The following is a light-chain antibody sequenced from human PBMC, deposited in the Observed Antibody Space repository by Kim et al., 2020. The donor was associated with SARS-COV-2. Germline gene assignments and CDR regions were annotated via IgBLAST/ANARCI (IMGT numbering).Light chain of an antibody. CDR1: QSVGRE. CDR2: GAS. J-gene: IGKJ1*01. V-gene: IGKV3-15*01. CDR3: LLYHNLPPWT. Sequence: EIVMTQSPATLSVSPGERATFSCRASQSVGRELAWYQQQPGQAPRLLMYGASIRATGIPDRFSGSGSGTEFSLSISRLQSEDFAVYYCLLYHNLPPWTFGQGTKVDIK.